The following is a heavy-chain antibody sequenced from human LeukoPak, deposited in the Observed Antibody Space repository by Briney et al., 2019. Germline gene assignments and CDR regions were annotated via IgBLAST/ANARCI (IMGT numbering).Heavy chain of an antibody. J-gene: IGHJ3*02. CDR2: IGGSSSGI. D-gene: IGHD1-26*01. CDR1: GFTFSDHY. Sequence: GGSLRLSCAVSGFTFSDHYMSWIRQAPGKGLEWVSYIGGSSSGIYSADSVRGRFTISRDNAKNSLYLQMKSPSAEDTAAYYCARGLRGATNAFDIWGQGTMVTVSS. V-gene: IGHV3-11*01. CDR3: ARGLRGATNAFDI.